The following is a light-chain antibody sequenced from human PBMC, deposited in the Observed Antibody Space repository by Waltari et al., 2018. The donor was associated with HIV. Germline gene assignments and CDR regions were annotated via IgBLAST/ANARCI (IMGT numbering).Light chain of an antibody. CDR1: AFPGRY. CDR3: QTTDTNGVVV. CDR2: QDH. J-gene: IGLJ2*01. V-gene: IGLV3-25*03. Sequence: SSALPQTPSVPVSPGQTATITCSGAAFPGRYADWYHQRAGQAPFLVIYQDHKRPSGIPDRFSGSSSGTVLTLTISGVQTEDEGDYYCQTTDTNGVVVFGGGTKVTVL.